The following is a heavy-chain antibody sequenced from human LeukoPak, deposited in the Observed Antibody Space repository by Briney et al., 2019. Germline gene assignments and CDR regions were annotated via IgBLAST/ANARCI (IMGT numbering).Heavy chain of an antibody. V-gene: IGHV3-21*01. D-gene: IGHD3-3*01. CDR3: ARGPYDF. CDR1: GFTFSPFY. CDR2: IKSGSSSI. Sequence: SGGSLRLSCAASGFTFSPFYMNWVRQAPGKGLEWVSSIKSGSSSIYYADSVKGRFTISRDNSKNTLYLQMNSLRAEDTAVYYCARGPYDFWGQGTLVTVSS. J-gene: IGHJ4*02.